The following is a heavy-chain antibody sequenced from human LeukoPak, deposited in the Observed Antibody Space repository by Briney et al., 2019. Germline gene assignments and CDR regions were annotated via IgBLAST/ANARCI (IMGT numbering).Heavy chain of an antibody. CDR3: ARDLDWILFDY. CDR2: IRPEGTTT. Sequence: GGSLRLSCAASGFTISTYWMHWVRQAPGKGLVWVARIRPEGTTTAYADSVKGRFTISRDNAKSTLFLQMNSLSAEDTAVYYCARDLDWILFDYWGQGTLVTVSS. CDR1: GFTISTYW. J-gene: IGHJ4*02. V-gene: IGHV3-74*03. D-gene: IGHD3-9*01.